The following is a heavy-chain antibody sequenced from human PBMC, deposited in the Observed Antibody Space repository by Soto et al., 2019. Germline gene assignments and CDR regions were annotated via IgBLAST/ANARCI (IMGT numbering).Heavy chain of an antibody. CDR1: GFTFSSYA. D-gene: IGHD3-22*01. J-gene: IGHJ4*02. V-gene: IGHV3-64D*08. CDR2: ISSNGGST. Sequence: GGSLRLSCSASGFTFSSYAMHWVRQAPGKGLEYVSAISSNGGSTYYADSVKGRFTISRDNSKNTLYLQMSSLRAEDTAVYYCVKATTMIVVVIDVDYWGQGTLVTVSS. CDR3: VKATTMIVVVIDVDY.